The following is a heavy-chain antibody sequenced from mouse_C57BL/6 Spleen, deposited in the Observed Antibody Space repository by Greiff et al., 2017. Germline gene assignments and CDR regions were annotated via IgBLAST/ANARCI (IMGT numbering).Heavy chain of an antibody. Sequence: EVQLVESGGGLVKPGGSLKLSCAASGFTFSDYGMHWVRQAPEKGLEWVAYISSGSSTIYYADTVKGRFTISRDNAKNTLFLQMTSLRSEDTAMYYCARPGRIYDGYYYWYFDVWGTGTTVTVSS. CDR1: GFTFSDYG. V-gene: IGHV5-17*01. J-gene: IGHJ1*03. D-gene: IGHD2-3*01. CDR3: ARPGRIYDGYYYWYFDV. CDR2: ISSGSSTI.